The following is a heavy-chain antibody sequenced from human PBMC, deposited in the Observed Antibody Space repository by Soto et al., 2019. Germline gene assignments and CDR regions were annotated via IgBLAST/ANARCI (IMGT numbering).Heavy chain of an antibody. Sequence: QVQLQESGPGLVKPSQTLSLTCTVSGGSISSGDYYWSWIRQHPGKGLEWIGYIYYSRSTYYNPSLKSRVTISVDTSKNQVSLKLSSVPAADTAVYYCARWWSGSRQGFDPWGQRTLVTGSS. J-gene: IGHJ5*02. CDR2: IYYSRST. D-gene: IGHD3-3*01. CDR1: GGSISSGDYY. CDR3: ARWWSGSRQGFDP. V-gene: IGHV4-31*03.